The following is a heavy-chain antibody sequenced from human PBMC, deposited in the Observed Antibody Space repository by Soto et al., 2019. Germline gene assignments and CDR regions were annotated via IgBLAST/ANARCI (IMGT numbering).Heavy chain of an antibody. J-gene: IGHJ4*02. Sequence: ETLSLTCTVSGDSISSYYWSWIRQPPGKGLEWVGYISYTGSTIYNPSLESRATISLDTSKNQVSLSLSSVTVADYGDCNFDYWGQGTLVTAPQ. CDR1: GDSISSYY. D-gene: IGHD4-17*01. CDR3: DY. CDR2: ISYTGST. V-gene: IGHV4-59*13.